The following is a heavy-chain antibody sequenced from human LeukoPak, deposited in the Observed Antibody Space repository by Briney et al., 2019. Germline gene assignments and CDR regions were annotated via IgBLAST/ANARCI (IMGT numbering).Heavy chain of an antibody. J-gene: IGHJ4*02. Sequence: SETLSLTCTVSGGSISSSSYYWGWVRQPPGKGPEWLGTIYYSGTTYYNPSLKSRVTVSVDTSKNQFSLRLSSVTAADTAVYFCARYVVTRGYSFDFWGQGTLVTVSS. CDR3: ARYVVTRGYSFDF. V-gene: IGHV4-39*01. D-gene: IGHD4-23*01. CDR1: GGSISSSSYY. CDR2: IYYSGTT.